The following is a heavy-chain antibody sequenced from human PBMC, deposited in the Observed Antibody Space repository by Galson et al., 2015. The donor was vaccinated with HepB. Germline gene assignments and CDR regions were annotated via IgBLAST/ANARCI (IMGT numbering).Heavy chain of an antibody. CDR2: INQNGNT. Sequence: SETLSLTCAIYGGSFSVYYWTWIRQPPGKGLEWIGEINQNGNTNYNPSLKSRVTISVDTSKSHFSLKLNSVTAADTAVYYCTRSFKVPGDYWGQGILVTVSS. V-gene: IGHV4-34*01. CDR3: TRSFKVPGDY. J-gene: IGHJ4*02. D-gene: IGHD3-10*01. CDR1: GGSFSVYY.